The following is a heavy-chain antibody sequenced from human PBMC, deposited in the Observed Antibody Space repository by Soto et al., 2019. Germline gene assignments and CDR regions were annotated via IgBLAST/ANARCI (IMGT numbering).Heavy chain of an antibody. J-gene: IGHJ4*02. CDR3: ARDGGYYDSSGYSYYFDY. CDR2: IIPIFGTA. V-gene: IGHV1-69*01. D-gene: IGHD3-22*01. CDR1: GGTFSSYA. Sequence: QVQLVQSGAEVKKPGSSVKVSCKASGGTFSSYAISWVRQAPGQGLEWMGGIIPIFGTANYAQKFQGRVTITADESTSTAYMELSSLRSEDTAVYYCARDGGYYDSSGYSYYFDYWGQGTLVTVSS.